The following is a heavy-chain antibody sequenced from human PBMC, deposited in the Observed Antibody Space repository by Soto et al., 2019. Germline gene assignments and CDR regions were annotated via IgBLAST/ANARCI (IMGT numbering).Heavy chain of an antibody. CDR3: ARERTYQMFGDDALDF. J-gene: IGHJ3*01. CDR1: GXSLNNYN. D-gene: IGHD2-2*01. V-gene: IGHV4-4*07. Sequence: LSLTCTVSGXSLNNYNWNWIRQSAGTGLEWIGRIYSSGKTYYNPSLKSRVTLSLDMLNNQISLKVTSVTAADTAMYYCARERTYQMFGDDALDFWGLGTMVTVSS. CDR2: IYSSGKT.